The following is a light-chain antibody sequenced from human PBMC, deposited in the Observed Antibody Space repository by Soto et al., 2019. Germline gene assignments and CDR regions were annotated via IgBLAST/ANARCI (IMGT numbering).Light chain of an antibody. CDR3: QQHETLIT. CDR2: GAF. Sequence: EIVMTQSPATLSVSPGERATLSCRASQSVSSSYFAWYQHKPGQCPSLLIYGAFTRATGIPDRFSGSGSGTDFTLTISRLEPEDFAVYYCQQHETLITFGQGTRLEIK. V-gene: IGKV3-20*01. J-gene: IGKJ5*01. CDR1: QSVSSSY.